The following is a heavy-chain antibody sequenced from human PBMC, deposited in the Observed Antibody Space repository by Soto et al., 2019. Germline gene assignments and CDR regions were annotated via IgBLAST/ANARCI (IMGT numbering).Heavy chain of an antibody. CDR2: ISYDGSKK. J-gene: IGHJ6*02. V-gene: IGHV3-30*18. D-gene: IGHD3-10*01. CDR1: GLSFGSYG. CDR3: AKSRGVDNYYYGMDV. Sequence: PGGSLRLSCVVSGLSFGSYGMHWVRQAPGKGLEWVALISYDGSKKYYMDSVKGRFTISRDNSLGTLFLQMISLRPADTAVYYCAKSRGVDNYYYGMDVWGQGTTVTAP.